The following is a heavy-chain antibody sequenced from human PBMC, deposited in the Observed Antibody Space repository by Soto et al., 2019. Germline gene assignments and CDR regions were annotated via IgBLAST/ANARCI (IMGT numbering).Heavy chain of an antibody. CDR3: ARKLEASVRHVEWFSYKWFDP. CDR2: ITFRGVT. CDR1: GDSLSGYA. J-gene: IGHJ5*02. D-gene: IGHD3-9*01. V-gene: IGHV4-34*01. Sequence: SETLSLTCDVHGDSLSGYAWSWIRQPPGKGLEWIGEITFRGVTNYHPSLKSRVSMSVDTSKNRISLNVSSVTAADTALYFCARKLEASVRHVEWFSYKWFDPWGPGTLVTVSS.